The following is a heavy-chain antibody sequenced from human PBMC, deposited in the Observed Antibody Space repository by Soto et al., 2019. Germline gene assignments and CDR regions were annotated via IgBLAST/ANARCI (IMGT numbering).Heavy chain of an antibody. CDR2: IHQSGST. J-gene: IGHJ4*02. CDR1: GGSISSSNW. Sequence: SETLSLTCAVSGGSISSSNWWSWVRQPPGKGLEWIGEIHQSGSTNYNPSLKSRVTISIDKSKNTLYLEVNSLSAEDTAMYYCARDFYGSGSPTATRLGLSDYWGQGTLVTVSS. D-gene: IGHD3-10*01. CDR3: ARDFYGSGSPTATRLGLSDY. V-gene: IGHV4-4*02.